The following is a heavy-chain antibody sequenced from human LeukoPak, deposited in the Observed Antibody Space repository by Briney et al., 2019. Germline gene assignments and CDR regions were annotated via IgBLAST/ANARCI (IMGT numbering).Heavy chain of an antibody. CDR3: AKSCSGGSCFPDS. CDR1: GFTFSTYG. Sequence: GGSLKLSCAASGFTFSTYGMHWVRQTPGKGLGGVAFIRYDGSNKVYVDSVKGRFTISRDNSKNTLYLQMDSLRAEDTAVYYCAKSCSGGSCFPDSWGQGTLVTVSS. J-gene: IGHJ4*02. D-gene: IGHD2-15*01. CDR2: IRYDGSNK. V-gene: IGHV3-30*02.